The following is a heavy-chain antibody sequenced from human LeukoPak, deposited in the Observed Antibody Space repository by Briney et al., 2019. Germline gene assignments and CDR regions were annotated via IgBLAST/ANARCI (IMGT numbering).Heavy chain of an antibody. V-gene: IGHV1-69*05. CDR1: GGTFSSYA. D-gene: IGHD4-11*01. CDR2: IIPIFGTA. Sequence: SVKVSCKASGGTFSSYAISWVRQAPGQGLEWMGGIIPIFGTANYAQKFQGRVTITTDESTSTAYMELSSLRSEDTAVYYCARQHTVTLPLNRFDPWGQGTLVTVSS. CDR3: ARQHTVTLPLNRFDP. J-gene: IGHJ5*02.